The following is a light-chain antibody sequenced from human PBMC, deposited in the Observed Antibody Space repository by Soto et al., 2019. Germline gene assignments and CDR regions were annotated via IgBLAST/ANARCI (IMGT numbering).Light chain of an antibody. CDR3: QQSYGTPLA. V-gene: IGKV1-39*01. Sequence: IQMTQSPSSLSASVGDRVTITCRASQRIRSDLNWYQQKPGKAPNLLIYAASSLQSGVPPRFSGSGSGTDFTLTITRLQPEDSANYSCQQSYGTPLAFGHGTKVEI. CDR2: AAS. CDR1: QRIRSD. J-gene: IGKJ1*01.